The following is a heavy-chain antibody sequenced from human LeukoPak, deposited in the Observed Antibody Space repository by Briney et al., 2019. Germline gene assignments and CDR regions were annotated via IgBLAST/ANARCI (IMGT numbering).Heavy chain of an antibody. Sequence: SETLSLTCTVSGYSISSGYYWGWIRQPPGKGLEWIGSIYHSGSTYYNPSLKSRVTISVDTSKNQFSLKLSSVTAADTAVYYCARVRSSGWYDGGVRPSDYWGQGTLVTVSS. CDR1: GYSISSGYY. J-gene: IGHJ4*02. V-gene: IGHV4-38-2*02. D-gene: IGHD6-19*01. CDR2: IYHSGST. CDR3: ARVRSSGWYDGGVRPSDY.